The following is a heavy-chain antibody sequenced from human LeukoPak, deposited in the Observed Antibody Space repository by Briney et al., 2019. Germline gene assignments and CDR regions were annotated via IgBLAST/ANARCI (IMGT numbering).Heavy chain of an antibody. CDR3: ARGSLEQQPDY. CDR1: GGTFSSYA. CDR2: IIPILGIA. J-gene: IGHJ4*02. D-gene: IGHD1/OR15-1a*01. Sequence: ASVKVSCKASGGTFSSYAISWVRQAPGQGLEWMGRIIPILGIANYAQKFQGRVTITADKSTSTAYMELSSLRSEDTAVYYCARGSLEQQPDYWGQGTLVTVSS. V-gene: IGHV1-69*04.